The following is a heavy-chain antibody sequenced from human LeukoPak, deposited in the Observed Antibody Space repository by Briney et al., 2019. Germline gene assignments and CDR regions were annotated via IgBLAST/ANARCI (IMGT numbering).Heavy chain of an antibody. D-gene: IGHD3-22*01. V-gene: IGHV4-34*01. Sequence: SETLSLTCIVSGGSFTSDYWSWIRQPPGKGLEWIGEINHSGSTNYNPSLKSRVTISLDTSRNQFSLKLNSVTAADTAVYYCAKSNGYGLIDIWGQGTMVTVSS. J-gene: IGHJ3*02. CDR1: GGSFTSDY. CDR3: AKSNGYGLIDI. CDR2: INHSGST.